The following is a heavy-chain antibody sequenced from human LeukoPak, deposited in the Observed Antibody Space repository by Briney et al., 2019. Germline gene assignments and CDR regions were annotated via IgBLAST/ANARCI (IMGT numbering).Heavy chain of an antibody. CDR3: ATSGYSSSWYVS. CDR2: IRYDGSNQ. J-gene: IGHJ4*02. V-gene: IGHV3-30*02. Sequence: GGSLRLSCAASGFTFSSYGMHWVRQAPGKGLEWVAFIRYDGSNQYYADSVKGRFTISRDNSKNMLYLQMNSLRAGDTAVYYCATSGYSSSWYVSWGQGILVTVSS. CDR1: GFTFSSYG. D-gene: IGHD6-13*01.